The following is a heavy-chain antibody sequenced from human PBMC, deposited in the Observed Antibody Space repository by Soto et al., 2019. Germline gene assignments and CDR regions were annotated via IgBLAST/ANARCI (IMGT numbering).Heavy chain of an antibody. CDR2: INHSGST. CDR3: ARTLSGVSYGSRQFYFDY. D-gene: IGHD3-10*01. Sequence: SENLSLTCAVYGGSFSGYYWSWIRQPPGKGLEWIGEINHSGSTNYNPSLKSRVTISVDTSKNQFSLTLTSVTAADTAVYYCARTLSGVSYGSRQFYFDYWGQGNLVIVSS. J-gene: IGHJ4*02. V-gene: IGHV4-34*01. CDR1: GGSFSGYY.